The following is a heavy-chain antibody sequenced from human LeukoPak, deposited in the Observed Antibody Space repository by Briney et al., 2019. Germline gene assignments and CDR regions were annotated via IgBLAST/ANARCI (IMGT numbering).Heavy chain of an antibody. Sequence: PSETLSLTCTVSGGSISSGDYYWSWIRQPPGKGLEWIGYIYYSGSTNYNPSLKSRVTISVDTSKNQFSLKLSSVTAADTAVYYCAREILWAGHYYDSSGYYESDAFDIWGQGTMVTGSS. V-gene: IGHV4-61*08. CDR3: AREILWAGHYYDSSGYYESDAFDI. CDR1: GGSISSGDYY. D-gene: IGHD3-22*01. CDR2: IYYSGST. J-gene: IGHJ3*02.